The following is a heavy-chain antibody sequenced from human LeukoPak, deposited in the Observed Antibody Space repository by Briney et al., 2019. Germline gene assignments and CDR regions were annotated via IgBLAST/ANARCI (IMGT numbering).Heavy chain of an antibody. Sequence: ASAKVSCKASGYPFTSYYINWVRQAPGQGLEWMGWISVYNGDTNYAQNFQGRVTMTTDTSTDTAYMELRSLRYDDTAVYYCARDGLSYTNPNNWFDPWGQGTLVTVSS. CDR2: ISVYNGDT. J-gene: IGHJ5*02. D-gene: IGHD2-2*02. V-gene: IGHV1-18*01. CDR1: GYPFTSYY. CDR3: ARDGLSYTNPNNWFDP.